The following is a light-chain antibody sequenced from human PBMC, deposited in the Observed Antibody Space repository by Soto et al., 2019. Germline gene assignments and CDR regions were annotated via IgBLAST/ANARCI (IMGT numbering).Light chain of an antibody. CDR1: QSVSSIY. CDR2: GAS. J-gene: IGKJ1*01. CDR3: QQYGSSRWT. V-gene: IGKV3-20*01. Sequence: EIVLTQSPGTLSLSXGERAXLSCRASQSVSSIYLAWYQQKPGQAPRLLIYGASSRATGIPDRFSGSGSGTDFTLTISRLEPEDFAVYYCQQYGSSRWTFGQGTKVDIX.